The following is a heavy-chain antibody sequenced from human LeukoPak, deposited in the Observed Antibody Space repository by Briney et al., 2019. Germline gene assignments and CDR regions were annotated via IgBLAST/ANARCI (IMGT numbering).Heavy chain of an antibody. J-gene: IGHJ5*02. CDR2: IIPIFGTA. CDR3: ARWWSGGYSYGYDLRYNWFDP. V-gene: IGHV1-69*13. D-gene: IGHD5-18*01. Sequence: SVKVSCKASGGTFSSYAISWVRQAPGQGLEWMGGIIPIFGTANYAQKFQGRVTITADESTSTAYMELSSLRSEDTAVYYCARWWSGGYSYGYDLRYNWFDPWGQGTLVTVSS. CDR1: GGTFSSYA.